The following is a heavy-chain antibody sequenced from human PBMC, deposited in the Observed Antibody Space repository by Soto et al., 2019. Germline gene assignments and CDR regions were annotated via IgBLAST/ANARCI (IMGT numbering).Heavy chain of an antibody. D-gene: IGHD2-2*01. CDR3: ARDLVVQTTTGGVDF. Sequence: QVQLVQSGAEVKTPGASVKVSCKASGYTFTSYGITWVRQAPGQGLEWMGWISGYNGNTNYAQKFQHRVTMTTDPSTNTAYMELRSLRSDDTAVYYCARDLVVQTTTGGVDFWGQGTLVTVSS. J-gene: IGHJ4*02. CDR2: ISGYNGNT. V-gene: IGHV1-18*01. CDR1: GYTFTSYG.